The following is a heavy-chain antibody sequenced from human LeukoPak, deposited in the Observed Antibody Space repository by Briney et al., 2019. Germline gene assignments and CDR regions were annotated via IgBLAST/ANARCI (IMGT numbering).Heavy chain of an antibody. CDR2: IIPIFGTA. J-gene: IGHJ4*02. CDR1: GGTFISYA. D-gene: IGHD5-12*01. V-gene: IGHV1-69*13. CDR3: ARGGWLTPARGLGFDY. Sequence: GASVKVSCKASGGTFISYAISWVRQAPGQGLEWMGGIIPIFGTANYAQKFQGRVTITADESTSTAYMELSSLRSEDTAVYYCARGGWLTPARGLGFDYWGQGTLVTVSS.